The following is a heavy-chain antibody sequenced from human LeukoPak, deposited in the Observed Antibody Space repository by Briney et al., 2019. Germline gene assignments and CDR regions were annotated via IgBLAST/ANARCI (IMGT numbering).Heavy chain of an antibody. CDR1: GFTFSTYS. V-gene: IGHV3-48*02. Sequence: QTGGSLRLSCAASGFTFSTYSMNWVRQAPGERLEWLSYISGDSNTIYYADSVKGRFTIPRDNAKPSLYLQMNTLRDEDTAVYYCARDRAAPTWFFDLWGRGTLVLVSS. D-gene: IGHD2-15*01. CDR3: ARDRAAPTWFFDL. J-gene: IGHJ2*01. CDR2: ISGDSNTI.